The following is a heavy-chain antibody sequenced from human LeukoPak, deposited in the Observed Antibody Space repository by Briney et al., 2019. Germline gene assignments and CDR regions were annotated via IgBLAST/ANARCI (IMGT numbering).Heavy chain of an antibody. CDR2: INPNSGGT. CDR1: GYTFTGYY. V-gene: IGHV1-2*02. J-gene: IGHJ5*02. D-gene: IGHD6-13*01. Sequence: GASVKVSCKASGYTFTGYYMHWVRQAPGQGLEWMGWINPNSGGTNYAQKFQGRVTMTRDTSTSTVYMELSSLRSEDTAVYYCARLAEPGTQYNWFDPWGQGTLVTVYS. CDR3: ARLAEPGTQYNWFDP.